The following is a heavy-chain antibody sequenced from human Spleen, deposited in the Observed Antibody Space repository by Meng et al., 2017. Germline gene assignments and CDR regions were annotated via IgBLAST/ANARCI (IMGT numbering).Heavy chain of an antibody. J-gene: IGHJ3*02. CDR2: IYDTGST. CDR3: AREIITMVRGVFIPDAFDI. V-gene: IGHV4-59*12. Sequence: SETLSLTCTVSGGSITSDYWSWIRQPPGKGLEWIGYIYDTGSTNHNPSLKSRVSISVDTSKNQFSLKLSSVSAADTAVYYCAREIITMVRGVFIPDAFDIWGQGTVVTVSS. D-gene: IGHD3-10*01. CDR1: GGSITSDY.